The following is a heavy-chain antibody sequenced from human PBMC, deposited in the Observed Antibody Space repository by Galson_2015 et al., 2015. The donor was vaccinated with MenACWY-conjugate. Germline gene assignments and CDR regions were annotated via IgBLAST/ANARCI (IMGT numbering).Heavy chain of an antibody. V-gene: IGHV3-33*01. CDR3: ARDQGGSGYEESDY. D-gene: IGHD5-12*01. CDR2: IWSDGSNE. Sequence: SLRLSCAASGFKFSIFGMHWVRQAPGKGLEWVAVIWSDGSNEYYADSVKGRFTVSRANSKNTLYLYMNSLRAEDTAMYYCARDQGGSGYEESDYWGQGTLVTVSS. CDR1: GFKFSIFG. J-gene: IGHJ4*02.